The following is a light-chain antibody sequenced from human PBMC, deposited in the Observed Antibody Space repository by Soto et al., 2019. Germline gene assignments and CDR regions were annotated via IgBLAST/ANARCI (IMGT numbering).Light chain of an antibody. CDR2: DAS. CDR1: QDINDR. Sequence: DIQMTQSASSLSASVGDRVTITCQASQDINDRLNWYQQKPGKAPKILISDASSLETEVPSRFSGDGSGTDFTLTINNLQPEDFATYHCQQFDSLPYTFGQGTSLEI. CDR3: QQFDSLPYT. V-gene: IGKV1-33*01. J-gene: IGKJ2*01.